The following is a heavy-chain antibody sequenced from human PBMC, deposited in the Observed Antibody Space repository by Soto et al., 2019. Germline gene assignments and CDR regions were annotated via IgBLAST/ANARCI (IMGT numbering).Heavy chain of an antibody. V-gene: IGHV3-30*18. J-gene: IGHJ4*02. Sequence: GGSLRLSCAASGFTFSRYGVHWVRQAPGKGLEWVAVISYDERNKYYADSVKGRFTISRDNSKNTLYLQMNSLRPDDTAVYYCAKEFMGSRRSGYDYFDYWGQGTPVTVSS. CDR1: GFTFSRYG. D-gene: IGHD5-12*01. CDR2: ISYDERNK. CDR3: AKEFMGSRRSGYDYFDY.